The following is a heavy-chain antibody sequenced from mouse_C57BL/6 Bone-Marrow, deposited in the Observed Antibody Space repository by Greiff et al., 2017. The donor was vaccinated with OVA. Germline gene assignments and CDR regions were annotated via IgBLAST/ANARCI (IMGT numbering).Heavy chain of an antibody. CDR2: INPGSGGT. CDR1: GYAFTNYL. V-gene: IGHV1-54*01. Sequence: QVQLQQSGAELVRPGTSVKVSCKASGYAFTNYLIEWVKQRPGQGLEWIGVINPGSGGTNYNEKFQGKATLTADKSSSTAYMQLSSLTSEDSAVYVCARGEEGYYVGYFDVWGTGTTVTVSS. J-gene: IGHJ1*03. CDR3: ARGEEGYYVGYFDV. D-gene: IGHD1-1*01.